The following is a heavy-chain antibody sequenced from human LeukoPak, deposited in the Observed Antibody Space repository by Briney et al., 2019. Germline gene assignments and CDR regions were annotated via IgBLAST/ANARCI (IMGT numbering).Heavy chain of an antibody. D-gene: IGHD5-18*01. J-gene: IGHJ4*02. CDR1: GGAFSSYA. Sequence: SVKVSCKASGGAFSSYAISWVRQAPGQGLEWMGRIIPILGIANYAQKFQGRVTITADKSTSTAYMELSSLRSEDTAVYYCARLDTAMAFDYWGQGTLVTVSS. V-gene: IGHV1-69*04. CDR2: IIPILGIA. CDR3: ARLDTAMAFDY.